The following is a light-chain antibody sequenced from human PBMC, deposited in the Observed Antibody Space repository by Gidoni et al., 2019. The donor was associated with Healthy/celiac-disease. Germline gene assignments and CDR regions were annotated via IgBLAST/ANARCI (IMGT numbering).Light chain of an antibody. V-gene: IGKV1-9*01. CDR1: QGISSD. CDR2: YTS. J-gene: IGKJ1*01. CDR3: QQYKAYPWT. Sequence: DIHFTQSPSFLSAAVGDRVAITCRASQGISSDLAWYQQKPGKAPRLLIYYTSTLQPGIPSSFSGSGSGTDFTLTISSLQPEDFATYYCQQYKAYPWTFGQGTKVEFK.